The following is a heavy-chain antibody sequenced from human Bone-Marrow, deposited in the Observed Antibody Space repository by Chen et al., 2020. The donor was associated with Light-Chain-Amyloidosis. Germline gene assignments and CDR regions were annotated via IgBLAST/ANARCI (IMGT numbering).Heavy chain of an antibody. CDR3: VRGREWFDP. J-gene: IGHJ5*02. Sequence: QVQLVQSGAEVKEPGASVNVSCKASGYIFTNYGIGWVRQAPGQGLEWLGWVSAYNDDRNYIQKLQGRVTMTTDASTNTGYMELRSLTSDDTAVYYCVRGREWFDPWGQGTLVTVSS. CDR1: GYIFTNYG. CDR2: VSAYNDDR. V-gene: IGHV1-18*04.